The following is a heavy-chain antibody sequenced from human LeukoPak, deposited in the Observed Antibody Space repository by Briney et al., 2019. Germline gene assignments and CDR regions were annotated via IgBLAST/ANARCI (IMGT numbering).Heavy chain of an antibody. V-gene: IGHV3-53*01. CDR3: AKIPQVAIFSVPNFDY. CDR1: GFTVRTNY. J-gene: IGHJ4*02. CDR2: IYSGGST. D-gene: IGHD3-3*01. Sequence: GGSLRLSCAASGFTVRTNYMSWVRQAPGKGLEWLSLIYSGGSTYHADSVKGRFTISRDNSKNTLFLQMNSLRAEDTAVYYCAKIPQVAIFSVPNFDYWGQGTLVTVSS.